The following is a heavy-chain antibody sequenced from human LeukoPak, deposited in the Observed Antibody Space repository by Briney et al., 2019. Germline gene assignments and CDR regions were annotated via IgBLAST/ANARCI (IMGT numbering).Heavy chain of an antibody. J-gene: IGHJ4*02. V-gene: IGHV3-74*01. CDR1: GLTFSSYW. CDR3: ARRSSGSPPYYFGY. CDR2: INSDGSST. D-gene: IGHD1-26*01. Sequence: GGSLRLSCAASGLTFSSYWMNWVRQAPGKGLVWVSRINSDGSSTSYADSVKGRFTISRDNAKNTLYLQTNSLRAEDTAVYYCARRSSGSPPYYFGYWGQGTLATVSS.